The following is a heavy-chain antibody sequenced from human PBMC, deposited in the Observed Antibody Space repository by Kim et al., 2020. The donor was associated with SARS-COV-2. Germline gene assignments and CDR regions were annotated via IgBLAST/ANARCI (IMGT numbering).Heavy chain of an antibody. CDR3: ARDRDAFNRRTAGSGAFDI. D-gene: IGHD3-10*01. Sequence: GRFTISRDNSKNTLFLQMNSLRAEDTAIYFCARDRDAFNRRTAGSGAFDIWGQGTMVTVSS. J-gene: IGHJ3*02. V-gene: IGHV3-23*01.